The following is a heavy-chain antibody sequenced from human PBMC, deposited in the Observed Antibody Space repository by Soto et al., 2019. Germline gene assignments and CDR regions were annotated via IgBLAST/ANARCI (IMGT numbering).Heavy chain of an antibody. J-gene: IGHJ4*02. CDR2: ISSSSSYI. Sequence: GGSLRLSCAASGFTFSSYSMNWVRQAPGKGLEWVSSISSSSSYIYYADSVKGRFTISRDNAKNSLYLQMNSLRAEDTAVYYCARSPQDVQWLVRFDYWGQGTLVTVSS. D-gene: IGHD6-19*01. CDR3: ARSPQDVQWLVRFDY. V-gene: IGHV3-21*01. CDR1: GFTFSSYS.